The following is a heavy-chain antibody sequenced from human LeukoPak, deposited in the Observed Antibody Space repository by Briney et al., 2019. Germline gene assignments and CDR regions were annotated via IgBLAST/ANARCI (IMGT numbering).Heavy chain of an antibody. CDR1: GGSFSGYY. V-gene: IGHV4-34*01. CDR2: INHSGST. J-gene: IGHJ4*02. Sequence: SETLSLTCAVYGGSFSGYYWSWIRQPPGKGLEWIGEINHSGSTNYNPSLKSRVTISVGTSKNQFSLKLSSVTAADTAVYYCARDRGDWLPRDIDYWGQGTLVTVSS. D-gene: IGHD2-21*02. CDR3: ARDRGDWLPRDIDY.